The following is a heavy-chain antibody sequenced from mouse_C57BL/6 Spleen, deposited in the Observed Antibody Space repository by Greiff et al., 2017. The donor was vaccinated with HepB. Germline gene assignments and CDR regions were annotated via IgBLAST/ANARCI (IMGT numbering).Heavy chain of an antibody. J-gene: IGHJ3*01. CDR1: GYTFTDYN. CDR2: INPNNGGT. Sequence: EVQLQQSGPELVKPGASVKMSCKASGYTFTDYNMHWVKQSHGKSLEWIGYINPNNGGTSYNQKFKGKATLTVNKSSSTAYMELRSLTSEDPAVYYCARNYYGSTWCAYWGQGTLVTVSA. CDR3: ARNYYGSTWCAY. V-gene: IGHV1-22*01. D-gene: IGHD1-1*01.